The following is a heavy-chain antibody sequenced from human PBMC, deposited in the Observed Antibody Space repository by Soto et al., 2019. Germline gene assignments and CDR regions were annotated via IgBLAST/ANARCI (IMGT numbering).Heavy chain of an antibody. J-gene: IGHJ4*02. CDR1: GFTFSSYV. V-gene: IGHV3-23*01. D-gene: IGHD5-12*01. CDR2: ISGSGTNT. CDR3: AKDNSPYSGYNSFDY. Sequence: EVRLLESGGGLIQPGGSLRLSCAASGFTFSSYVMSWVRQAPGTGLEWVSGISGSGTNTYYADSVKGRFTISRDNSKNTLYLRMTSLRAEDTAEYYFAKDNSPYSGYNSFDYWGEGTRVTVSS.